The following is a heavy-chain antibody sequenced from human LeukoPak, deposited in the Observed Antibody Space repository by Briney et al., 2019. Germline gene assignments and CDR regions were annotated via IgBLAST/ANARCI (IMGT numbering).Heavy chain of an antibody. D-gene: IGHD2-2*01. CDR3: ARQPYCSSTSCYAAYYYGMDV. CDR1: GGSISSYY. V-gene: IGHV4-59*08. CDR2: IYYSGST. J-gene: IGHJ6*02. Sequence: SETLSLTCTVSGGSISSYYWSWIRQPPGKGLEWIGYIYYSGSTNYNPSLKSRVTISVDTSKNQFSLKLSSVTAADTAVYYCARQPYCSSTSCYAAYYYGMDVWGQGTTVTVSS.